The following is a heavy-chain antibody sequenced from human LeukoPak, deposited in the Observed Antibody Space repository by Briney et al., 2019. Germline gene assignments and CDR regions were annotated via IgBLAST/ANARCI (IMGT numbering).Heavy chain of an antibody. J-gene: IGHJ4*02. CDR2: ISSSSSTI. Sequence: GGSLRLSCAASGFTFSSYSMNWVRQAPGKGLEWVSYISSSSSTIYYADSVKGRFTISRDNAKNSLYLQMNTLRAEDTAVYYCATLGTRYYDSSGYHWGLLDYWGQGTLVTVSS. CDR1: GFTFSSYS. CDR3: ATLGTRYYDSSGYHWGLLDY. D-gene: IGHD3-22*01. V-gene: IGHV3-48*01.